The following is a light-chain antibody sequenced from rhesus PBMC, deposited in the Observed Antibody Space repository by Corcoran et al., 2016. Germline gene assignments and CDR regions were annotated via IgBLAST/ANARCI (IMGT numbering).Light chain of an antibody. V-gene: IGKV1S12*01. CDR1: QNIYSN. J-gene: IGKJ2*01. CDR2: AAS. Sequence: DIQMTQSPSALSTSVGDRVTISCRASQNIYSNLAWYQQKPGKAPKLLIYAASTLQTGISSRLSGSGSGTDFTLTIRSLQPEDSAAYYCPHYYDNPYSFGQGTKVEIK. CDR3: PHYYDNPYS.